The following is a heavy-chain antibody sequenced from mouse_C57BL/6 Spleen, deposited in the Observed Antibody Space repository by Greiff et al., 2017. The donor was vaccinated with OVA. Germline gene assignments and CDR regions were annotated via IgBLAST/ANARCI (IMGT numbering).Heavy chain of an antibody. D-gene: IGHD1-1*01. CDR3: ARYYYGSSYVAMDY. J-gene: IGHJ4*01. CDR2: IDPSDSYT. CDR1: GYTFTSYW. V-gene: IGHV1-69*01. Sequence: VQLQQSGAELVRPGASVTLSCKASGYTFTSYWMHWVKQRPGQGLEWIGEIDPSDSYTNYNQKFKGKSTLTVDKSSSTAYMQLSSLTSEDSAVYYCARYYYGSSYVAMDYWGQGTSVTVSS.